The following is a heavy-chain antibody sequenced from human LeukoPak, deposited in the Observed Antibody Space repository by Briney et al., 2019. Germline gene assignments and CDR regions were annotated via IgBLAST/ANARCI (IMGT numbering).Heavy chain of an antibody. CDR3: VVVVEPPDSDGFDV. CDR2: ISADGSTT. V-gene: IGHV3-74*01. J-gene: IGHJ3*01. D-gene: IGHD1-14*01. CDR1: GFTFGNSW. Sequence: GGSLRLSCAASGFTFGNSWVHWVRQAPGKGLVWASLISADGSTTTYADSVKGRFTISRDNARNTLSLQMNSLTIEDTAVYYCVVVVEPPDSDGFDVWGQGTMITVSS.